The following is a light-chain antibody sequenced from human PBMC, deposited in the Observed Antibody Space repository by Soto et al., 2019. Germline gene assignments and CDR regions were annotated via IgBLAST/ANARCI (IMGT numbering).Light chain of an antibody. V-gene: IGKV2-30*02. CDR1: QSLVHSDGNTY. J-gene: IGKJ2*01. CDR3: MQGPHWPGT. CDR2: KVS. Sequence: DVVMTQSPLSLPVTLGQPASISCRSSQSLVHSDGNTYLNWFQQRPGQSPRRLIYKVSNRDSGVPDRFSGSGSGTDFTLKISRVEAEDVGVYYCMQGPHWPGTFGQGTKLEIK.